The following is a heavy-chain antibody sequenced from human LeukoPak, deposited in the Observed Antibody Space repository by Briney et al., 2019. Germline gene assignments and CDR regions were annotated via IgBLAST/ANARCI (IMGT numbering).Heavy chain of an antibody. CDR2: IYYSGST. J-gene: IGHJ4*02. Sequence: PSETLSLTCTVSGGSISSSSYYWGWIRQPPGKGLEWIGSIYYSGSTYYNPSLKSRVTISVDTSKNQFSLKLSSVTAADTAVYYCASQYYYDSRGYYYRPLFDYWGQGTLVTVSS. D-gene: IGHD3-22*01. CDR3: ASQYYYDSRGYYYRPLFDY. V-gene: IGHV4-39*01. CDR1: GGSISSSSYY.